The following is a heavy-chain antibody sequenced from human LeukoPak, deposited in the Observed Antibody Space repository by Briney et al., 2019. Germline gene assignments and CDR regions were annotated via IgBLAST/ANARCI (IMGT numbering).Heavy chain of an antibody. Sequence: SETLSLTCTVSGGSISSYYWSWIRQPPGKGLEWIGYIYTSGSTNCNPSLKSRVTISVDPSKNQFSLKLSSVTAADTAVYYCARNSIEQQLAFDYWGQGTLVTVSS. CDR3: ARNSIEQQLAFDY. V-gene: IGHV4-4*09. CDR1: GGSISSYY. D-gene: IGHD6-13*01. J-gene: IGHJ4*02. CDR2: IYTSGST.